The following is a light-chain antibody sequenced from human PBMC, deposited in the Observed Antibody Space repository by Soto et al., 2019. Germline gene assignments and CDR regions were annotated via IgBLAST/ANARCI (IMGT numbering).Light chain of an antibody. CDR2: RAS. CDR3: QQYGSSGT. CDR1: QTVDSTY. V-gene: IGKV3-20*01. Sequence: EVVLTQSPGTLSLSPGERATLSCRASQTVDSTYLAWYQQKPGQAPRLLIYRASSRAAGVPDRFSGSGSGTDFTLTISKLDPEDFAVYYCQQYGSSGTFGQGTKVEIK. J-gene: IGKJ1*01.